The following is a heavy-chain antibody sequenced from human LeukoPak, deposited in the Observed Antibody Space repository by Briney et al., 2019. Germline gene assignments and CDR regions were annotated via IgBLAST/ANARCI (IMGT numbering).Heavy chain of an antibody. J-gene: IGHJ4*02. CDR1: GFTFSSYW. CDR3: AKTGASDY. CDR2: IASDGSST. Sequence: PGGSLRLSCAASGFTFSSYWMNWVRQAPGKGLVWVSRIASDGSSTTYADSVKGRFTISRDNSKNTLYLQMNSLRAEDTAVYYCAKTGASDYWGQGTLVTVSS. V-gene: IGHV3-74*01. D-gene: IGHD1-26*01.